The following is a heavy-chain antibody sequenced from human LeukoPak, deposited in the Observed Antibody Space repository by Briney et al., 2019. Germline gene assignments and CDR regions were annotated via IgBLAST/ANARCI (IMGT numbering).Heavy chain of an antibody. CDR1: GYTFTSYY. D-gene: IGHD4-23*01. V-gene: IGHV1-46*01. Sequence: EASVKVSCKACGYTFTSYYMHRGRQAPGQGLEWMGIINTSGGSTSYAQKFQGRVTMTRDTSTSTVYMELSTLRSKDTAVYYCARDRFPGNSVFVALDDWGQGTLVTVSS. CDR2: INTSGGST. J-gene: IGHJ4*02. CDR3: ARDRFPGNSVFVALDD.